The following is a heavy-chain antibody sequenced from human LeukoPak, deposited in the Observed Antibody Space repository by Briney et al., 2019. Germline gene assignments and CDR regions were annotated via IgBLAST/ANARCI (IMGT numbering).Heavy chain of an antibody. V-gene: IGHV3-74*01. D-gene: IGHD1-14*01. J-gene: IGHJ6*02. CDR1: GFTLSSYW. Sequence: GGSLRLSCAASGFTLSSYWMHWVRQAPGKGLVWVAAITGDGITTSYADSVKGRFAISRDNAKNTLYLQVSSLRADDTAVYYCARDFRNLGMDVWGQGTTVYVSS. CDR3: ARDFRNLGMDV. CDR2: ITGDGITT.